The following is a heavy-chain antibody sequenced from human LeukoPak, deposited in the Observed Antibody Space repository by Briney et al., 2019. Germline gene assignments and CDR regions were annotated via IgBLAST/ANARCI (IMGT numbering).Heavy chain of an antibody. CDR2: ISAYNGNT. D-gene: IGHD6-6*01. J-gene: IGHJ4*02. V-gene: IGHV1-18*01. Sequence: ASVTVSCKSSGYSFTSYGISWVRQPPGQGLEWMGWISAYNGNTNYAQKLQGRVTMTTDTSTSTAYMELRSLRSDDTAVYYCAYNEYSSSWIDYWGQGTLVTVSS. CDR1: GYSFTSYG. CDR3: AYNEYSSSWIDY.